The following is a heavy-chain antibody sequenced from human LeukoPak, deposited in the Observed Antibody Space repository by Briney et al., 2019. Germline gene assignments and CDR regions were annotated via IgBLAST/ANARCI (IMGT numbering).Heavy chain of an antibody. J-gene: IGHJ4*02. V-gene: IGHV4/OR15-8*02. CDR1: GGSISGTNW. D-gene: IGHD1-26*01. CDR2: ISLAGQT. Sequence: SETLSLTCGVSGGSISGTNWWSWVRQPPGQGLEWIGEISLAGQTNFNPSLNGRVTMSLDKSSNKLYLHLTSLTAADTATYFCSRESGPSCPFGYWGQGTLVIVSS. CDR3: SRESGPSCPFGY.